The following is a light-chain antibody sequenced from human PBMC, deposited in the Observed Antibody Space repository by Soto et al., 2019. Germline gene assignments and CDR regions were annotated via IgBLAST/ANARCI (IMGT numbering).Light chain of an antibody. Sequence: DIQMTQSPSTLAASLGDRVTITCRASQSISSWLAWYQQKPGKAPKLLIYDASSLKSGVPSRFSGSGSGTEFTLTISSLQPDDFATYYCQQYNSYSWTFGQGTKVDIK. V-gene: IGKV1-5*01. CDR2: DAS. CDR3: QQYNSYSWT. J-gene: IGKJ1*01. CDR1: QSISSW.